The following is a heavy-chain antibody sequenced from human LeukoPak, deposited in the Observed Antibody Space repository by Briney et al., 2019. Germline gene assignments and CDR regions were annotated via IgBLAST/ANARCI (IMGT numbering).Heavy chain of an antibody. D-gene: IGHD3-10*01. CDR3: AREKVRGLIDY. CDR2: IYYSGST. V-gene: IGHV4-59*01. J-gene: IGHJ4*02. CDR1: GGSISSYY. Sequence: PSETLSLTCIVSGGSISSYYWSWIRQPPGKGLEWIGYIYYSGSTNYNPSLKSRVSISVDTSKNQFSLKLSSVTAADTAVYYCAREKVRGLIDYWGQGTLVTVSS.